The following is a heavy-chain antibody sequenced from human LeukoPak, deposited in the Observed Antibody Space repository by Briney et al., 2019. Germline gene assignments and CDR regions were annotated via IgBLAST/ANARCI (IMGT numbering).Heavy chain of an antibody. CDR3: ARDLGISGWYAPPLGYFDY. CDR1: GYTFTGYY. V-gene: IGHV1-2*02. D-gene: IGHD6-19*01. J-gene: IGHJ4*02. CDR2: INPNSGGT. Sequence: ASVKVSCKASGYTFTGYYMHWVRQAPGQGLEWMGWINPNSGGTNYAQKFQGRVTMTRDTSMSTTYMELKRLRSDDTAVYYCARDLGISGWYAPPLGYFDYWGQGTLLTVSS.